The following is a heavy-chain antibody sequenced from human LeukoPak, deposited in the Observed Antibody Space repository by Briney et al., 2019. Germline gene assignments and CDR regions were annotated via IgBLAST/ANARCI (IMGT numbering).Heavy chain of an antibody. Sequence: GGSLRLSCAASGFTFCDHYMDWVRQAPGKGLQWVARIRNRARSYTTQYAPSVRDRFTISRDDTANSLFLQMNSLNTEYTAVYFCTRVANYYDIRGFSNDAFDIWGQGTMVTVAS. CDR3: TRVANYYDIRGFSNDAFDI. V-gene: IGHV3-72*01. CDR2: IRNRARSYTT. CDR1: GFTFCDHY. J-gene: IGHJ3*02. D-gene: IGHD3-22*01.